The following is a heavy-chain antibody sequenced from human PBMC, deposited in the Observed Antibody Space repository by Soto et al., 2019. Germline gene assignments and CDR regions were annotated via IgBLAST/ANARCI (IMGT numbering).Heavy chain of an antibody. V-gene: IGHV1-18*01. J-gene: IGHJ4*02. Sequence: QVQLVQSGVEVKKPGASVKVSCKASGYTFTSYGISWVRQAPGQGPEWMGWISAYNGNANYSQKVQGRVTMTTDTPTSTDYMELRSLRSDDTGVYYCARDYYDIWSGFYTAGYWGRGPLVTVSS. CDR1: GYTFTSYG. CDR2: ISAYNGNA. CDR3: ARDYYDIWSGFYTAGY. D-gene: IGHD3-3*01.